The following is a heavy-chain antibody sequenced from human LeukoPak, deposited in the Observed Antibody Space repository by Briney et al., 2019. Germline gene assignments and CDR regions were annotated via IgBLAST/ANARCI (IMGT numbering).Heavy chain of an antibody. J-gene: IGHJ4*02. CDR2: IYYSGST. CDR3: ARTHGQGYSYADFDY. CDR1: GGSISSGGYY. V-gene: IGHV4-31*03. Sequence: PSQTLSLTCTVSGGSISSGGYYWSWIRQHPGKGLEWIGYIYYSGSTYYNPSLKSRVTISVDTSKNQFSLKLSSVTAADTAVYYCARTHGQGYSYADFDYWGQGTLVTVSS. D-gene: IGHD5-18*01.